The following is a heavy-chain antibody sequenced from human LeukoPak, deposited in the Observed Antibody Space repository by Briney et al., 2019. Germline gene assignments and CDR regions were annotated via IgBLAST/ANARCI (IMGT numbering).Heavy chain of an antibody. Sequence: AEPLSHTRSLSGYPIRRCYYWGWIRQPPGKGLEWHGGNYHNGSTYYTPSLKSRVTISMDTSNNHFSLKLSSVTAADTAVYYCARSPIVVVPAAIKPRNFDYWGQGTLVTVSS. J-gene: IGHJ4*02. CDR1: GYPIRRCYY. D-gene: IGHD2-2*01. CDR2: NYHNGST. CDR3: ARSPIVVVPAAIKPRNFDY. V-gene: IGHV4-38-2*02.